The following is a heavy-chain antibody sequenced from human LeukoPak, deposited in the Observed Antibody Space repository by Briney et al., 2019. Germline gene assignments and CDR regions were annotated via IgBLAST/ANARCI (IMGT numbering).Heavy chain of an antibody. CDR2: IHYSGST. CDR3: ARDLPGCGGDCYSVDY. V-gene: IGHV4-39*07. Sequence: PSETLSLTCTVSGGSISSSSYYWGWIRQPPGKGLEWIGSIHYSGSTYYNPSLKSRVTISVDTSKNRFSLKLSSVTAADTAVYFCARDLPGCGGDCYSVDYWGQGTLVTVSS. CDR1: GGSISSSSYY. J-gene: IGHJ4*02. D-gene: IGHD2-21*02.